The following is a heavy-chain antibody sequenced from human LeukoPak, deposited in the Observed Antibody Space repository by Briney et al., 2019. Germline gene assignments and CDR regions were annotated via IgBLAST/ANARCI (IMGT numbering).Heavy chain of an antibody. D-gene: IGHD2/OR15-2a*01. V-gene: IGHV3-74*01. CDR3: ALLSQPFA. J-gene: IGHJ5*02. CDR1: GFTFSNYW. Sequence: GGSLRLSCAASGFTFSNYWMHWVRQAPGKGLVWVSNINSDGSITSYADSVKGRFSISRGNAKNTLYLQMNGLRAEDTAVYYCALLSQPFAWGQGSLVTVSS. CDR2: INSDGSIT.